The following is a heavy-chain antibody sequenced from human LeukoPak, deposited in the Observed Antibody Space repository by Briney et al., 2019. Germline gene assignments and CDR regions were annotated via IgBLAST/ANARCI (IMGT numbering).Heavy chain of an antibody. D-gene: IGHD2-21*02. V-gene: IGHV1-2*02. Sequence: VASVKVSCKASGYTFNDYYIHCVRQEPGQGLEWMGWINPNSGGTNYAQKFQGRVTMTTYTSISTAYMELSRLGSDDTAVYSCARGVVGDWSRTYYMDVWGTGTTVSVSS. CDR2: INPNSGGT. CDR1: GYTFNDYY. CDR3: ARGVVGDWSRTYYMDV. J-gene: IGHJ6*03.